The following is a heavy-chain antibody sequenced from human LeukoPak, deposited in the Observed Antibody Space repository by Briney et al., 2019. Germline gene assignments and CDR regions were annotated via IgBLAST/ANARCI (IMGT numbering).Heavy chain of an antibody. CDR3: ARKCYGSGSYYKDINFDY. Sequence: PSETLSLTCTVSGGSISSSSYYWGWIRQPPGKGLEWIGSIYYSGSTYYNPSLKSRVTISVDTSKNQFSLKLSSVTAADTAVYYFARKCYGSGSYYKDINFDYWGQGTLVTVSS. J-gene: IGHJ4*02. D-gene: IGHD3-10*01. CDR2: IYYSGST. V-gene: IGHV4-39*01. CDR1: GGSISSSSYY.